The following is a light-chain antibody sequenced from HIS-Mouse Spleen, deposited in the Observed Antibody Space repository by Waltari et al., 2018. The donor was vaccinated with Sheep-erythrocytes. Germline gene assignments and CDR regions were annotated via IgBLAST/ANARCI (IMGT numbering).Light chain of an antibody. CDR1: QSISSW. CDR2: KAS. J-gene: IGKJ2*01. Sequence: DIQMTQSPSTLSASVGDRVTITCRASQSISSWLAWYQQKPGKAPKLLFYKASSLESGVPSRFSGSGSGTEFTLTISSLQPDDFATYYCQQYNSYSPVYTFGQGTKLEIK. CDR3: QQYNSYSPVYT. V-gene: IGKV1-5*03.